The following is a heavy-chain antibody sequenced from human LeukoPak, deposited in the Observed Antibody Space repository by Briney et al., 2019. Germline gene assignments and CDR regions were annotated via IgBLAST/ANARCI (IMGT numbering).Heavy chain of an antibody. V-gene: IGHV3-23*01. D-gene: IGHD6-13*01. CDR1: GFTFSSYA. Sequence: GGSLRLSCAASGFTFSSYAMSWVRQAPGKGLEWVSVISFSAGSTYFADSVKGRFTISRDNSKNTLYLQMNSLRAEDTAAYYCAKGYSSNYYYYYMDVWGKGTTVTVSS. J-gene: IGHJ6*03. CDR2: ISFSAGST. CDR3: AKGYSSNYYYYYMDV.